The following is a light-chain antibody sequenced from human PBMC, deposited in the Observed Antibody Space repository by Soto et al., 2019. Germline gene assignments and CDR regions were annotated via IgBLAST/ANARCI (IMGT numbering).Light chain of an antibody. CDR2: GAS. V-gene: IGKV3-11*01. J-gene: IGKJ5*01. CDR3: QQRSNWPHT. Sequence: PVERVTLSCRASQSVSGSYLTWYQQKPGQPPRLLIYGASTRATDIPARFSGSGSGTDFTLTISSLEPEDFEVYYCQQRSNWPHTFGQGTRLEIK. CDR1: QSVSGSY.